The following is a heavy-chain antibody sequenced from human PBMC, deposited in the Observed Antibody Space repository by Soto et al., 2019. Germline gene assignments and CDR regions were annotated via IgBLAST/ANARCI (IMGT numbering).Heavy chain of an antibody. CDR2: IYYSGST. D-gene: IGHD6-6*01. CDR1: GGSISSYY. Sequence: PSETLSLTCTVSGGSISSYYWSWIRQPPGKGLEWIGYIYYSGSTYYNPSLKSRVTLSVDTSKNQFSLKLSSVTAADTAVYYCARESSSSSYWGQGTLVTVSS. CDR3: ARESSSSSY. V-gene: IGHV4-59*12. J-gene: IGHJ4*02.